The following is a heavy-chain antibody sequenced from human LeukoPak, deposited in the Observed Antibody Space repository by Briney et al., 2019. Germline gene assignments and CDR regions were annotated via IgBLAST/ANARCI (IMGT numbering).Heavy chain of an antibody. D-gene: IGHD3-3*01. CDR3: ARGGQGYDLNWFDP. V-gene: IGHV3-30*03. CDR2: ISYDGSNK. J-gene: IGHJ5*02. CDR1: GFTFSSYD. Sequence: VGSLRLSCAASGFTFSSYDMHWVRQAPGKGLEWVAAISYDGSNKYYADSVKGRFTISRDNSKNTLYLQMNSLRAEDTAVYYCARGGQGYDLNWFDPWGQGTLVTVSS.